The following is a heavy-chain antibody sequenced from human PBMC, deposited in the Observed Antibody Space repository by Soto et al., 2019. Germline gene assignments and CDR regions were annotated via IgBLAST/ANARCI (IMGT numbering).Heavy chain of an antibody. J-gene: IGHJ4*02. CDR2: ISSSSSYI. D-gene: IGHD3-3*01. Sequence: VGSLRLSCAASGFTFSSYSMNWARQAPGKGLEWVSSISSSSSYIYYADSVKGRFTISRDNAKNSLYLQMNSLRAEDTAVYYCARANPQIYDSRDYWGQGTLVTVSS. CDR3: ARANPQIYDSRDY. CDR1: GFTFSSYS. V-gene: IGHV3-21*01.